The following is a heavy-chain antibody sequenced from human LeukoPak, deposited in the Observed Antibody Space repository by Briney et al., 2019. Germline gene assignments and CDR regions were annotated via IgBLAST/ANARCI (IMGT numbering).Heavy chain of an antibody. CDR1: GGSISSSSYY. CDR3: ARQRTYYDFWSGYYLQAFDI. V-gene: IGHV4-39*01. CDR2: IYYSGST. J-gene: IGHJ3*02. Sequence: SETLSLTCTVSGGSISSSSYYWGWIRQPPGKGLEWIGSIYYSGSTYYNLSLKSRVTISVDTSKNQFSLKLSSVTAADTAVYYCARQRTYYDFWSGYYLQAFDIWGQGTMVTVSS. D-gene: IGHD3-3*01.